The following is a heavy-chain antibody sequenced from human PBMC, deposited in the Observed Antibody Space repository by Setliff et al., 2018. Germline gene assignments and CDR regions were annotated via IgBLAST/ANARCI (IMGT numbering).Heavy chain of an antibody. CDR2: ISGSGVST. D-gene: IGHD3-10*01. J-gene: IGHJ4*02. CDR3: AKVTNYYGSGSYLDY. Sequence: PGGSLRLSCAASGFTSRNYAMSWVRQAPGKGLEWVSAISGSGVSTYYADSVKGRFTISRDNSKNTLYLQMNSLRAEDTAVYYCAKVTNYYGSGSYLDYWGQGTLVTVSS. V-gene: IGHV3-23*01. CDR1: GFTSRNYA.